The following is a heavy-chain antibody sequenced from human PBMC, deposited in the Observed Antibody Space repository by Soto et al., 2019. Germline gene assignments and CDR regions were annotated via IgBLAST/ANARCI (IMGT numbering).Heavy chain of an antibody. CDR3: ARGSRDITMIVVVNTGVDY. J-gene: IGHJ4*02. D-gene: IGHD3-22*01. CDR2: IWYDGSNK. Sequence: GGSLRLSCAASGFTFSSYGMHWVRQAPGKGLEWVAVIWYDGSNKYYADSVKGRFTISRDNSKNTLYLQMNSLRAEDTAVYYCARGSRDITMIVVVNTGVDYWGQGTLVTVSS. CDR1: GFTFSSYG. V-gene: IGHV3-33*01.